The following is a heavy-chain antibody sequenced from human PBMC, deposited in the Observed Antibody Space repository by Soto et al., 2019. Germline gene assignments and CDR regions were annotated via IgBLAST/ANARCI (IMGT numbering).Heavy chain of an antibody. J-gene: IGHJ6*01. D-gene: IGHD2-2*02. CDR3: ARDLSLIGGIEYQLIYHNYGMDV. CDR1: GYTFTGYY. V-gene: IGHV1-2*04. CDR2: INPNSGGT. Sequence: GASVKVSCKASGYTFTGYYMHWVRQAPGQGLEWMGWINPNSGGTNYAQKFQGWVTMTRDTSNSTAYMELSRLRSDDTAVYYCARDLSLIGGIEYQLIYHNYGMDVWGQGTTVTISS.